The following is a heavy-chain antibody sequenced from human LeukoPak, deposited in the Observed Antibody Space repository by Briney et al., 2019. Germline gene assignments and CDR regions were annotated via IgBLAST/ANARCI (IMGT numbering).Heavy chain of an antibody. CDR1: GHTFTGYY. V-gene: IGHV1-2*02. CDR3: ARGVFGESLES. CDR2: MNPNVGGA. D-gene: IGHD3-10*02. Sequence: ASVKVSCKASGHTFTGYYVYWLLRAPGQGLEWMGWMNPNVGGANFPQKFQGRVTVTSDPAISAAYMELRRLRSDDTAVYYCARGVFGESLESWGQGTLVTVSS. J-gene: IGHJ4*02.